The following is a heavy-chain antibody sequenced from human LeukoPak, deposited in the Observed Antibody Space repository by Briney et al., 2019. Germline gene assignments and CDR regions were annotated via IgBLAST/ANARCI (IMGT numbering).Heavy chain of an antibody. CDR2: IHPNSGKT. V-gene: IGHV1-8*01. D-gene: IGHD4-23*01. CDR1: GYTFRSYE. J-gene: IGHJ4*02. Sequence: ASVKVSCKASGYTFRSYEFNCVRQAPGQGLEWVGWIHPNSGKTGYAQKFQGRVTMTRDTSTETAFMELSSLKLDDTAIFYCARGHYGGNRYFDIWGQGTLVTVSS. CDR3: ARGHYGGNRYFDI.